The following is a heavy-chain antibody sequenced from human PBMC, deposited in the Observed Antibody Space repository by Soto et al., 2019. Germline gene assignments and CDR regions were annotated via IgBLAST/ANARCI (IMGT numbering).Heavy chain of an antibody. CDR2: INPSGGST. J-gene: IGHJ5*02. Sequence: QVQLVQSGADVKEPGASVKVSCKASGYTFTTYYLHWVRQATGQGLEWMGIINPSGGSTNYAQRFQGRVTMTSDTSTSTVYMELSSRRADDTAVYYCARVVVPTTATTSNWFDPWGQGTLVTVSS. CDR1: GYTFTTYY. CDR3: ARVVVPTTATTSNWFDP. V-gene: IGHV1-46*01. D-gene: IGHD4-17*01.